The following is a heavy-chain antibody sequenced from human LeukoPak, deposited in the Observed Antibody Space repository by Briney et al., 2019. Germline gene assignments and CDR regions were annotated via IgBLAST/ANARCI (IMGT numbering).Heavy chain of an antibody. V-gene: IGHV1-69*13. Sequence: SVKVSCKASGGTFSSYAISWVRQAPGQGLEWMGGIIPIFGTANYAQKFQGKVTITADESTSTAYMELSSLRSEDTAVYYCARGGFDYGDFRIAFDIWGQGTMVTVSS. J-gene: IGHJ3*02. CDR3: ARGGFDYGDFRIAFDI. D-gene: IGHD4-17*01. CDR2: IIPIFGTA. CDR1: GGTFSSYA.